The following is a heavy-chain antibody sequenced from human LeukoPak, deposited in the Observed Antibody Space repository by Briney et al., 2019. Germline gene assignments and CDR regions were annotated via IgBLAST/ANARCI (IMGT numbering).Heavy chain of an antibody. D-gene: IGHD3-22*01. CDR3: ARESWGYYDSSGYSDY. Sequence: SETLSLTCTVSGGSVSSGSYYWSWIRQPPGKGPEWIGYIYYSGCTNYNPSLKSRVTISVDTSKNQFSLKLSSVTAADTAVYYCARESWGYYDSSGYSDYWGQGTLVTVSS. V-gene: IGHV4-61*01. CDR2: IYYSGCT. J-gene: IGHJ4*02. CDR1: GGSVSSGSYY.